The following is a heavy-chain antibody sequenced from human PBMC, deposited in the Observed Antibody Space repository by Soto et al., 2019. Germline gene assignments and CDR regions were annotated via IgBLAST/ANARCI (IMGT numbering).Heavy chain of an antibody. D-gene: IGHD4-17*01. CDR3: AKDRHDYDLGRVDY. V-gene: IGHV3-30*18. Sequence: GGSLRLSCAASGFTFSSYGMHWVRQAPGKGLEWVAVISYDGSNKYYADSVKGRFTISRDNSKNTLYLQMNSLRAEDTAVYYCAKDRHDYDLGRVDYWGQGTLVTVSS. CDR1: GFTFSSYG. CDR2: ISYDGSNK. J-gene: IGHJ4*02.